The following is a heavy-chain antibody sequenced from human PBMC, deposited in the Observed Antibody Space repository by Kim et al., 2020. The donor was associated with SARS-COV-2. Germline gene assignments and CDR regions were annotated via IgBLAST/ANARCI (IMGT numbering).Heavy chain of an antibody. CDR3: AKASYDPLAVADWRRYYYYGMDV. J-gene: IGHJ6*02. V-gene: IGHV3-30*18. Sequence: GGSLRLSCAASGFTFSSYGMHWVRQAPGKGLEWVAVISYDGSNKYYADSVKGRFTISRDNSKNTLYLQMNSLRAEDTAVYYCAKASYDPLAVADWRRYYYYGMDVWGQGTTVTVSS. D-gene: IGHD6-19*01. CDR1: GFTFSSYG. CDR2: ISYDGSNK.